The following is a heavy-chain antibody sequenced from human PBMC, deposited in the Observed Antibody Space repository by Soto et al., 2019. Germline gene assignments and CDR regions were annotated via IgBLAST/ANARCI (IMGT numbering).Heavy chain of an antibody. V-gene: IGHV4-34*01. J-gene: IGHJ6*03. Sequence: SETLSLTCAVYGGSFSGYYWSWIRQPPGKGLEWIGEINHSGSTNYNPSLKSRVTISVDTSKNQFSLKLSSVTAADTAVYYCARGLPLYYYYMDVWGKGTTVTVSS. CDR3: ARGLPLYYYYMDV. CDR1: GGSFSGYY. CDR2: INHSGST.